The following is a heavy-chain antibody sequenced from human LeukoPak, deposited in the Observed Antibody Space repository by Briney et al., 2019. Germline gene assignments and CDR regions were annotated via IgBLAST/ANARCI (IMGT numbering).Heavy chain of an antibody. D-gene: IGHD6-13*01. CDR3: AKHWIAAAAYFDY. CDR1: GFTFSSYG. V-gene: IGHV3-23*01. J-gene: IGHJ4*02. CDR2: IIGSGGST. Sequence: GGALRLSCAASGFTFSSYGMSWVRQAPGEGLEWVSAIIGSGGSTYYADSVKGRFTISSDNSKNTLYLQMNSLRAEDTAVYYCAKHWIAAAAYFDYWGQGTLVTVSS.